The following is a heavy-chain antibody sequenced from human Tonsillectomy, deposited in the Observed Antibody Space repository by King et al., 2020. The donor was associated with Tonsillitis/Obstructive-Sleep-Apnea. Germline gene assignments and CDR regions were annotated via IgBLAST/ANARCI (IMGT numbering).Heavy chain of an antibody. CDR3: ARHDSPGTLLVQYGLDV. Sequence: VQLVESGAEVKKPGESLRISCKGSGYTFSSYWINWVHQMPGKGLEWMGRIDPSDSYSNYSPSFQGHVTISADKSISTAYLQWSSLKASDTAMYYCARHDSPGTLLVQYGLDVWGQGTTVTVSS. D-gene: IGHD1-26*01. V-gene: IGHV5-10-1*03. CDR2: IDPSDSYS. J-gene: IGHJ6*02. CDR1: GYTFSSYW.